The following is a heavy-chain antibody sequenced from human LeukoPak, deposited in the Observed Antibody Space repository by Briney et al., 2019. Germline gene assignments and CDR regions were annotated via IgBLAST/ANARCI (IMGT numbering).Heavy chain of an antibody. CDR1: GGSISSGSYY. V-gene: IGHV4-39*07. CDR2: IYYSGST. CDR3: ARGYSSSWYYYYGMDV. J-gene: IGHJ6*02. Sequence: SQTLSLTCTVSGGSISSGSYYWSRIRQPAGKGLEWIGSIYYSGSTYYNPSLKSRVTISVDTSKNQFSLKLSSVTAADTAVYYCARGYSSSWYYYYGMDVWGQGTTVTVSS. D-gene: IGHD6-13*01.